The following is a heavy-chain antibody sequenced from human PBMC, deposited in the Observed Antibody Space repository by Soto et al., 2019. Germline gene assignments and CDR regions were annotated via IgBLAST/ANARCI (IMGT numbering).Heavy chain of an antibody. J-gene: IGHJ4*02. CDR3: AIVNDYGDYGVYFDY. CDR1: GGSISSGDYY. CDR2: IYYSGST. Sequence: QVQLQESGPGLVKPSQTLSLTCTVSGGSISSGDYYWSWIRQPPGKGLEWIGYIYYSGSTYYNPFLKGRVTISVDTSKNQFSLKLSSVTAADTAVYYCAIVNDYGDYGVYFDYWGQGTLVTVSS. V-gene: IGHV4-30-4*01. D-gene: IGHD4-17*01.